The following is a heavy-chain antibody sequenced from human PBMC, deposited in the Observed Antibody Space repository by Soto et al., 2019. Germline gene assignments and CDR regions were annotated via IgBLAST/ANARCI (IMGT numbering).Heavy chain of an antibody. V-gene: IGHV3-13*01. J-gene: IGHJ3*02. CDR1: GFTFSSYD. CDR3: ARGGGGDAFDI. D-gene: IGHD3-16*01. CDR2: IGTAGDT. Sequence: GGSLRLSCAASGFTFSSYDMHWVRQATGKGLEWVSAIGTAGDTYYPGSVKGRFTISRENAKNSLYLQMNSLRAGDTAVYYCARGGGGDAFDIWGQGTMVTVSS.